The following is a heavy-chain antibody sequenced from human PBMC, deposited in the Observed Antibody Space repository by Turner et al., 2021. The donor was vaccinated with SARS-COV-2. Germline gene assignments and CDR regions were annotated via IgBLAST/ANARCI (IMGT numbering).Heavy chain of an antibody. CDR2: ISYDGSNK. Sequence: QVQLVESGGGVVQPGGSLRATGSASGFTFSSYAMHWVRQAPGKGLEWVAVISYDGSNKYYADAVKGRFTISRDNSKNTLYLQMNSLRAEDTALYYCARANSGSYYYGMDVWGQGTTVTVSS. CDR3: ARANSGSYYYGMDV. V-gene: IGHV3-30-3*01. CDR1: GFTFSSYA. D-gene: IGHD1-26*01. J-gene: IGHJ6*02.